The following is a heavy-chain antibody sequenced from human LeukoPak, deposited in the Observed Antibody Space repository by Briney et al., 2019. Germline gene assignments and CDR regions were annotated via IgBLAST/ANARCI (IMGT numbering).Heavy chain of an antibody. J-gene: IGHJ4*02. Sequence: SETLSLTCTVSGGSISSYYWSWIRQPPGKGLEWIGYIYYSGSTNYNPSLKSRVTISVDTSKDQFSLKLSPVTAADTAVYYCASWGKSGYSYGYIWGQGTLVTVSS. D-gene: IGHD5-18*01. CDR2: IYYSGST. V-gene: IGHV4-59*01. CDR3: ASWGKSGYSYGYI. CDR1: GGSISSYY.